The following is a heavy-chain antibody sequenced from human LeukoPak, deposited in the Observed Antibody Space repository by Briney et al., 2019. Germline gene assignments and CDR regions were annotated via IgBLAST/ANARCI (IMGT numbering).Heavy chain of an antibody. CDR1: GFTFSSYS. J-gene: IGHJ4*02. CDR2: ISSSSSYI. CDR3: ARERWLQSGYFDY. Sequence: GGSLRLSCAASGFTFSSYSMNWVRQAPGKGLEWVSSISSSSSYIYYADSVKGRFTISRDNAKNSLYLQMNSLRAEDTAVYYCARERWLQSGYFDYWGQGTLVTVSS. D-gene: IGHD5-24*01. V-gene: IGHV3-21*01.